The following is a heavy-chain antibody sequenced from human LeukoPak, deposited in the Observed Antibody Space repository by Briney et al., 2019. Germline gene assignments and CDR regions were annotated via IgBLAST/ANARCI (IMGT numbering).Heavy chain of an antibody. V-gene: IGHV3-21*01. CDR2: ISSSSSYI. D-gene: IGHD1-26*01. J-gene: IGHJ4*02. CDR3: AREVGADLRNFDY. CDR1: GFTFSSYS. Sequence: GGSLRLSCAASGFTFSSYSMNWVRQAPGKGLEWVSSISSSSSYIYYADSVKGRFTISRDNAKNSLYLQMNSLRAEDTAVYYCAREVGADLRNFDYWGQGTLVTVSS.